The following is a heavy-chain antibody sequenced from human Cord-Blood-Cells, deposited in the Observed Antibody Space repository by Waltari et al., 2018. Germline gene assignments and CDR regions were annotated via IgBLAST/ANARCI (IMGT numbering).Heavy chain of an antibody. J-gene: IGHJ4*02. CDR3: ANLFGVTADSFDY. CDR1: GYTFTGYY. D-gene: IGHD3-16*01. Sequence: QVQLVQSGAEEKKPGASVTVSCKASGYTFTGYYMPWVRQAPGQGLEWMGWINPNSGGTNYAQKFQGRVTMTRDTSISTAYMELSRLRSDDTAVYYCANLFGVTADSFDYWGQGTLVTVSS. CDR2: INPNSGGT. V-gene: IGHV1-2*02.